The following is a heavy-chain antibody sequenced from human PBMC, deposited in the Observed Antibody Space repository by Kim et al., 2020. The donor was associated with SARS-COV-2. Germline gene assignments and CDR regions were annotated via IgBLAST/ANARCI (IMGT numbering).Heavy chain of an antibody. CDR1: GGSISSGGYY. CDR2: IYYSGST. D-gene: IGHD3-10*01. Sequence: SETLSLTCTVSGGSISSGGYYWSWIRQHPGKGLEWIGYIYYSGSTYYNPSLKSRVTISVDTSKNQFSLKLSSVTAADTAVYYCARGPKSGYYYYYGMDVWGQRTTVTVSS. J-gene: IGHJ6*02. CDR3: ARGPKSGYYYYYGMDV. V-gene: IGHV4-31*03.